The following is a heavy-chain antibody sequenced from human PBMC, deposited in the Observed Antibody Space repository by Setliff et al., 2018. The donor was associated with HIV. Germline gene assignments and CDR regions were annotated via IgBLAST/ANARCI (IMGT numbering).Heavy chain of an antibody. CDR2: INPNSGGT. V-gene: IGHV1-2*02. Sequence: ASVKVSCKASGYAFTSQFMHWVRQAPGQGLEWMGWINPNSGGTNYAQKFQGRVTMTRDTSISTAYMELSRLRSDDTAVYYCARGRAGIVATIDWGQGTLVTVSS. CDR3: ARGRAGIVATID. CDR1: GYAFTSQF. D-gene: IGHD5-12*01. J-gene: IGHJ4*02.